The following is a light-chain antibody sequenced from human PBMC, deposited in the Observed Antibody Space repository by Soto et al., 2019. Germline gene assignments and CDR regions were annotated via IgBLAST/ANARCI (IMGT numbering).Light chain of an antibody. V-gene: IGLV1-40*01. CDR3: QSYDNSLSTYV. CDR1: SSNIGAGSD. Sequence: QSFLTQPPSVSGAPGQRVTISYTGSSSNIGAGSDVHWYQQLPGTAPKLLIYANNIRPSGVPDRFSGSKSATSASLAITRLQAEDEADYYCQSYDNSLSTYVFGTGTKATVL. J-gene: IGLJ1*01. CDR2: ANN.